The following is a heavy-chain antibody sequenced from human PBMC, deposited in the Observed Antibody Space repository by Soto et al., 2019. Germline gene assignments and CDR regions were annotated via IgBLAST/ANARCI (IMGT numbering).Heavy chain of an antibody. CDR3: ARDSRGYCSGGRCYIPPSGP. D-gene: IGHD2-15*01. V-gene: IGHV6-1*01. Sequence: SQTLSLTCAISGDSVSSNSAAWNWIRQSPSRGLEWLGRTYYTSKWYNDYAVSVKSRITINPDTSKNQFSLQLNSVTPEDTAVYYCARDSRGYCSGGRCYIPPSGPWGQGTLVTSPQ. CDR1: GDSVSSNSAA. J-gene: IGHJ5*02. CDR2: TYYTSKWYN.